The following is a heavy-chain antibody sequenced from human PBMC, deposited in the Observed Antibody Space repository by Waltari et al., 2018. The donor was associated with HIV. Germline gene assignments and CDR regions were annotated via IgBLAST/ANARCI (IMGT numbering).Heavy chain of an antibody. D-gene: IGHD5-18*01. Sequence: QVQLVQSGAEVKKPGSSVKVSCQASGYTFTGYYMHWVRQAPGQRLEWIGWINPNSGGTNYAQKFQGWVTMTRDTSISTAYMELSRLRSDDTAVYYCARGDAVAMANPPHYGMDVWGQGTTVTVSS. CDR3: ARGDAVAMANPPHYGMDV. CDR1: GYTFTGYY. V-gene: IGHV1-2*04. CDR2: INPNSGGT. J-gene: IGHJ6*02.